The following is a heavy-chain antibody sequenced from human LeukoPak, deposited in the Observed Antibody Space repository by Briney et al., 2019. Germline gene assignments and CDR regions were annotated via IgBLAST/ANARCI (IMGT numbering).Heavy chain of an antibody. V-gene: IGHV4-38-2*01. J-gene: IGHJ4*02. CDR2: IYYSGST. CDR3: ARVATTTNPPQRPFDY. Sequence: KLSETLSLTCAVSGYSISSGYYWGWIRPPPGKGLEWIGSIYYSGSTYYNPSLKSRVTISVDTSKNQFSLKLSSVTAADTAVYYCARVATTTNPPQRPFDYWGQGTLVTVSS. CDR1: GYSISSGYY. D-gene: IGHD5-12*01.